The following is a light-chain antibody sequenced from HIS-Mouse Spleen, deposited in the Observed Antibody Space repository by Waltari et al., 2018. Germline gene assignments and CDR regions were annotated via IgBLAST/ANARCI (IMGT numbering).Light chain of an antibody. CDR1: AFPKHI. CDR2: EDS. Sequence: SYELTQPPSVSVSPGPTDRNPCSGHAFPKHISYWYQQKSGQAPVLVIYEDSKRPSGIPERFSGSSSGTMATLTISGAQVEDEADYYCYSTDSSGNHRVFGGGTKLTVL. CDR3: YSTDSSGNHRV. J-gene: IGLJ2*01. V-gene: IGLV3-10*01.